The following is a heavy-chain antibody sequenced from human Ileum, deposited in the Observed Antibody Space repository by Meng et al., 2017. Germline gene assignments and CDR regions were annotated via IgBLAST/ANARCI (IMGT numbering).Heavy chain of an antibody. CDR1: VSSISPSHL. Sequence: QVQLHDPRHGLLKPLRSRALTSAVPVSSISPSHLWNWVRQPPGKGLECIGAIHNRGTTNYNPSLKSRVTISLAKSKNQFSLELRSVTAADTAVYYCARHDYGDPTAAFDYWGQGTLVTVSS. J-gene: IGHJ4*02. CDR3: ARHDYGDPTAAFDY. D-gene: IGHD4-17*01. V-gene: IGHV4-4*02. CDR2: IHNRGTT.